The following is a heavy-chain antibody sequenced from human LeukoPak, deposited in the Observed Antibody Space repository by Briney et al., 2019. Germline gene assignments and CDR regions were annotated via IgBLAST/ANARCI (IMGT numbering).Heavy chain of an antibody. CDR3: AKGGYYDSSGYYYYY. D-gene: IGHD3-22*01. J-gene: IGHJ4*02. CDR1: GFTFSSYA. Sequence: GGSLRLSCAASGFTFSSYAMSWVRQAPGKGLEWVSAISGSGGSTYYADSVKGRFTIFRDNSKNTLYLQMNSLRAEDTAVYYCAKGGYYDSSGYYYYYWGQGTLVTVSS. V-gene: IGHV3-23*01. CDR2: ISGSGGST.